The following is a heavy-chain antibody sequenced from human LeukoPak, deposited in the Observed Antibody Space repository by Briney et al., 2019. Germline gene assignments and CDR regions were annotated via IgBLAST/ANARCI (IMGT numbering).Heavy chain of an antibody. Sequence: PSETLSLTCTVSGGSISSSSYYWGWIRQPPGKGLEWIGYIFYSGTTYYNPSLKSRVIISVDASKNQFSLRLSSVTAADTAVYYCARDLGGLGKIDYWGQGTLVTVSS. J-gene: IGHJ4*02. V-gene: IGHV4-31*03. CDR2: IFYSGTT. CDR1: GGSISSSSYY. CDR3: ARDLGGLGKIDY. D-gene: IGHD7-27*01.